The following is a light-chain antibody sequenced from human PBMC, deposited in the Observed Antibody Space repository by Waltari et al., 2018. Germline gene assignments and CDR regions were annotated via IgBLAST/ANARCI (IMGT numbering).Light chain of an antibody. V-gene: IGKV1-5*03. J-gene: IGKJ2*01. CDR1: QTISDW. CDR2: QAS. CDR3: QQFNSFSRT. Sequence: DIQMTQSPSTLSASVGDRVTITCRASQTISDWLAWYQQKPGKAPKLLIYQASSLESGVPSIFSGSGSGTEFTLTINSLQPDDSATYYCQQFNSFSRTFGQGTKLEI.